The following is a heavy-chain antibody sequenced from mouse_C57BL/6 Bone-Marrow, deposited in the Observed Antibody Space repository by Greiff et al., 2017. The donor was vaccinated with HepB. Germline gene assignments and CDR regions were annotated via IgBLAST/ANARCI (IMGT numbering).Heavy chain of an antibody. D-gene: IGHD1-1*01. CDR2: IYPRSGNT. V-gene: IGHV1-81*01. J-gene: IGHJ3*01. CDR1: GYTFTSYG. Sequence: VQRVESGAELARPGASVKLSCKASGYTFTSYGISWVKQRTGQGLEWIGEIYPRSGNTYYNEKFKGKATLTADKSSSTAYMELRSLTSEDSAVYFCARSYYYGSSHAWFAYWGQGTLVTVSA. CDR3: ARSYYYGSSHAWFAY.